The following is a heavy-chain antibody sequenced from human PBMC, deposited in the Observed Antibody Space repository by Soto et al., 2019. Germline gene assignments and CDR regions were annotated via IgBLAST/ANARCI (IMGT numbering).Heavy chain of an antibody. CDR2: IYYSGST. V-gene: IGHV4-59*01. D-gene: IGHD2-8*01. CDR1: GGSISSYY. Sequence: ETLSLTCTVSGGSISSYYWSWIRQPPGKGLEWIGYIYYSGSTNYNPSLKSRVTISVDTSKNQFSLKLSSVTAADTAIYHCAKGVIDRGANAWGQGTVVTVSS. J-gene: IGHJ5*02. CDR3: AKGVIDRGANA.